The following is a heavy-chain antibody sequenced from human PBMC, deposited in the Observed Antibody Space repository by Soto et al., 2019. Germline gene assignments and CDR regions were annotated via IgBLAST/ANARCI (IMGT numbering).Heavy chain of an antibody. J-gene: IGHJ4*02. CDR3: ASRLHLGELSPGMDY. CDR2: IKQDGSEK. V-gene: IGHV3-7*01. D-gene: IGHD3-16*02. Sequence: GGSLRLSCAASGFTFSSYWMSWVRQAPGKGLEWVANIKQDGSEKYYVDSVKGRFTISRDNAKNSLYLQMNSLRAEDTAVYYCASRLHLGELSPGMDYWGQGTLVTVSS. CDR1: GFTFSSYW.